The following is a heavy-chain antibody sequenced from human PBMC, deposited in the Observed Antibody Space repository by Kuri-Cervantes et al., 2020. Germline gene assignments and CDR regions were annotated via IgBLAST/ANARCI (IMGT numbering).Heavy chain of an antibody. Sequence: SQTLSLTCAISGDSVSSNSAAWNWIRQSPSRGLEWLGRTYYRSKWYNDYAVSVKSRITINPDTSKNQFSLKLSSVTAADTAVYYCARDPYVEHDYGDYNYWYFDLWGRGTLVTVSS. V-gene: IGHV6-1*01. J-gene: IGHJ2*01. CDR3: ARDPYVEHDYGDYNYWYFDL. CDR1: GDSVSSNSAA. CDR2: TYYRSKWYN. D-gene: IGHD4-17*01.